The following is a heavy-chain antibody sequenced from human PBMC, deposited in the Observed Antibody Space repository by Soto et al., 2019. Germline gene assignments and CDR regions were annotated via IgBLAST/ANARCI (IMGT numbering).Heavy chain of an antibody. CDR2: ITSDTNNI. Sequence: EVQLVESGGGLVQPGGSLRLTCAASGFPFSIYSMNSVRQAPGKGLEWSSYITSDTNNIKYADSVKGRFTISRDNAKNLVYLQMNGLRDEDTAVYFCARSVEGHFDFWGQGTVVTVSS. CDR3: ARSVEGHFDF. V-gene: IGHV3-48*02. CDR1: GFPFSIYS. J-gene: IGHJ4*02. D-gene: IGHD6-19*01.